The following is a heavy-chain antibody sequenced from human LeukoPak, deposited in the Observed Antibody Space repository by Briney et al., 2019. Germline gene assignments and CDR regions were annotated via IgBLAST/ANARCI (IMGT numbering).Heavy chain of an antibody. CDR1: GGSISSYY. D-gene: IGHD4-17*01. V-gene: IGHV4-59*01. J-gene: IGHJ6*02. Sequence: SETLSLTCTVSGGSISSYYCSWIRQPPGKGLEWIGYIYYSGSTNYNPSLKSRVTISVDTSKNQFSLKLSSVTAADTAVYYCARDLGRYGDYPPGNGMDVWGQGTTVTVSS. CDR3: ARDLGRYGDYPPGNGMDV. CDR2: IYYSGST.